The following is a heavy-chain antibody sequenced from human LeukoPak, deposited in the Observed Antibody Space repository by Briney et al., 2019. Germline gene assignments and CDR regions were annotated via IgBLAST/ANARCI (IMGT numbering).Heavy chain of an antibody. Sequence: SETLSLTCTVSRYSIRTTYYWGWIRQIPGKGLEWIGSIYQSGNTYYNPSLKSRVTIPVDTSKNQFSLNLRSVTAADTALYYCTRDAASGYSTIWGQGTLVAVSS. D-gene: IGHD2-2*03. CDR1: RYSIRTTYY. V-gene: IGHV4-38-2*02. CDR3: TRDAASGYSTI. CDR2: IYQSGNT. J-gene: IGHJ4*02.